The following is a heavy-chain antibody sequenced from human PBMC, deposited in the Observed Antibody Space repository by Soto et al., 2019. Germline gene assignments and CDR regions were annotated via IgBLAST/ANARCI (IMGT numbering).Heavy chain of an antibody. Sequence: GASVKVSCKASGYTFTSYAMHWVRQAPGQRLEWMGWINAGNGNTKYSQKFQGRVTITRDTSARTAYMELSSLRSEDTAVYYCARTVSSRPIEGPGAFDIWGQGTMVTVSS. CDR2: INAGNGNT. J-gene: IGHJ3*02. CDR1: GYTFTSYA. D-gene: IGHD6-13*01. V-gene: IGHV1-3*01. CDR3: ARTVSSRPIEGPGAFDI.